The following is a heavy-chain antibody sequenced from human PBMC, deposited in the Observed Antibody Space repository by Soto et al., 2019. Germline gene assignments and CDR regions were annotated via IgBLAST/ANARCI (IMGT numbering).Heavy chain of an antibody. CDR1: GASISLVGYS. J-gene: IGHJ4*02. CDR2: ISHRGNT. V-gene: IGHV4-30-2*01. D-gene: IGHD3-22*01. Sequence: QLHLQESGSGLVKPSQTPSLTCGVSGASISLVGYSWSWIRQPPGKGLEWIGYISHRGNTYYNPSLRSRVTISVDRSKNEFSLNLRSVTAADTAMYYCARYDSSGDFDYWGQGTLVTVSS. CDR3: ARYDSSGDFDY.